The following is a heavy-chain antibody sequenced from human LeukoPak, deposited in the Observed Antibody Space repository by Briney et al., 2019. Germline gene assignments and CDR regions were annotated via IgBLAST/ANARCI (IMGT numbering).Heavy chain of an antibody. CDR1: GFTFSSYT. CDR2: IGGSRSGSSRSII. D-gene: IGHD2-8*01. J-gene: IGHJ4*02. V-gene: IGHV3-48*04. CDR3: TRVYLERLTAGYFDH. Sequence: GGSLRLSCAASGFTFSSYTMNWFRQAPGKGLEWVSYIGGSRSGSSRSIIYYADSVKGRFTISRDNAKNSLYLQMNSLRAEDTAVYYCTRVYLERLTAGYFDHWGQGTLVTVSP.